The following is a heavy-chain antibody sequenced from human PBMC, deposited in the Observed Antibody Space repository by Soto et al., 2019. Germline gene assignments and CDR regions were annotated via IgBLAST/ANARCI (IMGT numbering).Heavy chain of an antibody. CDR2: IYYSGST. V-gene: IGHV4-59*01. J-gene: IGHJ4*02. Sequence: QVQLQESGPGLVKPSETLSLTCTVSGGSISSYYWSWIRQPPGKGLEWIGYIYYSGSTNYNPSLKSRVTISVDTSKNQFSLKLSSVPAADTAVYYCASGRGYSYGSFDYWGQGTLVTVSS. D-gene: IGHD5-18*01. CDR1: GGSISSYY. CDR3: ASGRGYSYGSFDY.